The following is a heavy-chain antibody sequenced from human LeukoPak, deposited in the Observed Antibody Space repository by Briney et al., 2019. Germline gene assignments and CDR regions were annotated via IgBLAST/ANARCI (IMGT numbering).Heavy chain of an antibody. Sequence: GGSLRLSCAASGFTFSNAWMSWVRQAPGKGLEWVGRIISKTAGETTHYAAPVRGRFTVSRDDSKNTLYLQMSSLKTEDTALYYCTASSGSDAFDIWGQGTMVTVSS. D-gene: IGHD3-22*01. CDR2: IISKTAGETT. CDR1: GFTFSNAW. J-gene: IGHJ3*02. V-gene: IGHV3-15*01. CDR3: TASSGSDAFDI.